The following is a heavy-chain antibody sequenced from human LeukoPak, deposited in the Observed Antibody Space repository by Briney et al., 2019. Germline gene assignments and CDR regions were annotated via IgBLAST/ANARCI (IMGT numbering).Heavy chain of an antibody. CDR1: GFTFSRYW. Sequence: GGSLRLSCASSGFTFSRYWMSWVRHAPGKGLEWVSAISGSGGSTYYADSVKGRFTISRDNSKNTLYLQMNSLRAEDTAVYYCAQPFKPERFLEWSVWGQGTLVTVSS. CDR2: ISGSGGST. J-gene: IGHJ4*02. CDR3: AQPFKPERFLEWSV. D-gene: IGHD3-3*01. V-gene: IGHV3-23*01.